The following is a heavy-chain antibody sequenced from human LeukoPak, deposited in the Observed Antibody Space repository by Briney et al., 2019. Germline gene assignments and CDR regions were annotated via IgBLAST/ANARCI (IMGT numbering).Heavy chain of an antibody. Sequence: SETLSLTCAVYGGSFSGYYWSWIRQPPGKGLEWIGEINHSGSTNYNPSLKSRVTISVDTSKNQFSLKLSSVTAADTAVYYCARGVVVPAAESYYYYGMDVWSQGTTVTVSS. CDR1: GGSFSGYY. V-gene: IGHV4-34*01. J-gene: IGHJ6*02. CDR3: ARGVVVPAAESYYYYGMDV. CDR2: INHSGST. D-gene: IGHD2-2*01.